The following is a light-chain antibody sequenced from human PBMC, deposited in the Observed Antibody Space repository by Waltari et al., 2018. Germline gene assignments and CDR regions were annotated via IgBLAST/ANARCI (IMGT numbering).Light chain of an antibody. V-gene: IGKV2-28*01. CDR2: LVS. CDR3: MQDLQTPLT. Sequence: DILMTQSPLSLRVTPGQPASISCRSSLILLHATGNTSLDWFRQKPGQSPQLLISLVSNRASGIPDRFSGSGSGTDFRLKISRVEAEDVGVYYCMQDLQTPLTVGGGTKVEI. J-gene: IGKJ4*01. CDR1: LILLHATGNTS.